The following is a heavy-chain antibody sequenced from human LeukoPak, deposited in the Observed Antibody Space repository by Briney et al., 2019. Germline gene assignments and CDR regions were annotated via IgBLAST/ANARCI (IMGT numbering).Heavy chain of an antibody. J-gene: IGHJ4*02. V-gene: IGHV1-2*02. CDR3: ALAVSHKSTLIDY. CDR1: GYTFTGYY. D-gene: IGHD5/OR15-5a*01. Sequence: ASVKVSCKASGYTFTGYYMHWVRQAPGQGLEWMGWINPNSGGTNYAQKFQGRVTMTRDTSISTAYMELSRLRSDDTAVYYCALAVSHKSTLIDYWGQGTLVTVSS. CDR2: INPNSGGT.